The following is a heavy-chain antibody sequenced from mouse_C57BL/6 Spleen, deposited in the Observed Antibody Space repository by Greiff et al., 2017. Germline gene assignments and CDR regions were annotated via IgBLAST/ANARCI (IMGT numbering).Heavy chain of an antibody. V-gene: IGHV2-9-1*01. Sequence: VKLMESGPGLVAPSQSLSITCTAISWVRQPPGKGLEWLGVIWTGGGTNYNSALKSRLSISKDNSKSQVFLKMNSLQTDDTARYYCASHYGRYAMDYWGKGTSVTVSS. D-gene: IGHD1-1*02. CDR3: ASHYGRYAMDY. CDR2: IWTGGGT. J-gene: IGHJ4*01.